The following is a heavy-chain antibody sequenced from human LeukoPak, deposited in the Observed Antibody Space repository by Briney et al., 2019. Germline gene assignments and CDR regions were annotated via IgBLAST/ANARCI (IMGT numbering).Heavy chain of an antibody. D-gene: IGHD3-10*01. CDR1: GGTFSSYA. J-gene: IGHJ4*02. V-gene: IGHV1-69*04. Sequence: SVKVSCKASGGTFSSYAISWVRQAPGQGLEWMGRIIPILGIANYAQKFQGRVTITADKSTSTAYTELSSLRSEDTAVYYCAGEVYYGSGSYYNPPGRDYWGQGTLVTVSS. CDR2: IIPILGIA. CDR3: AGEVYYGSGSYYNPPGRDY.